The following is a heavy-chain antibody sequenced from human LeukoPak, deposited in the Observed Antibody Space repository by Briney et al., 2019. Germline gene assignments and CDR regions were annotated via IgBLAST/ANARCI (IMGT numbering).Heavy chain of an antibody. V-gene: IGHV3-48*03. Sequence: PRGSLRLSCVGSEFSVSDYETNWVRQAPGKGLEWLSKTGGGDIPTTYTDSVEGRIIISRDNAANSLDLQMNSLRAEDTAIYFCGGETYTGSFNALDFWGQGTMVTVSS. J-gene: IGHJ3*01. D-gene: IGHD3-16*01. CDR1: EFSVSDYE. CDR2: TGGGDIPT. CDR3: GGETYTGSFNALDF.